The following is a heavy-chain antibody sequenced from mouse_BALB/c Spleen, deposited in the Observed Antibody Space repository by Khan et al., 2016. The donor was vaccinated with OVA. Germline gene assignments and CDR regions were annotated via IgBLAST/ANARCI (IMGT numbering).Heavy chain of an antibody. J-gene: IGHJ3*01. CDR3: ARQNYGPFAY. V-gene: IGHV5-6*01. Sequence: EVQLQESGGDLVKPGGSLKLSCAASGFTFSTYAMSWVRQTPDKRLEWVATISTGGDYIYYPDSVKGRFTFSRDNAKNTLYLQMSRLRSEDTARYYCARQNYGPFAYWGQGTLVTVSA. D-gene: IGHD1-1*01. CDR2: ISTGGDYI. CDR1: GFTFSTYA.